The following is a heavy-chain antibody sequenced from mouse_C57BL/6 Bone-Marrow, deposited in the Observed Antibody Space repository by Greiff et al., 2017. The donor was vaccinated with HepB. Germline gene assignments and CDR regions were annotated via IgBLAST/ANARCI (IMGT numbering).Heavy chain of an antibody. J-gene: IGHJ4*01. CDR1: GYAFTNYL. CDR2: INPGSGGT. Sequence: VQLQQSGAELVRPGTSVKVSCKASGYAFTNYLIEWVKQRPGQGLEWIGVINPGSGGTNYNEKFKGKATLTADKSSSTAYMQLSSLTSEDSAVYFCARSYYGVFYAMDYWGQGTSVTVSS. D-gene: IGHD1-1*01. V-gene: IGHV1-54*01. CDR3: ARSYYGVFYAMDY.